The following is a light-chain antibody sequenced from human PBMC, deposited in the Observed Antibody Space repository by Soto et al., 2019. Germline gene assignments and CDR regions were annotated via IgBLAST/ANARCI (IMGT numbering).Light chain of an antibody. CDR2: ENN. CDR3: AAWDKSLSGGV. J-gene: IGLJ2*01. CDR1: SSNIGSDY. Sequence: QSVLTQPPSVSAAPGQKVTISCSGSSSNIGSDYVSWYQQLPGTAPKLLIYENNKRPSGIPDRFSGSKSGTSATLGITGLQTGDEADDYCAAWDKSLSGGVFGGGTKLTVL. V-gene: IGLV1-51*02.